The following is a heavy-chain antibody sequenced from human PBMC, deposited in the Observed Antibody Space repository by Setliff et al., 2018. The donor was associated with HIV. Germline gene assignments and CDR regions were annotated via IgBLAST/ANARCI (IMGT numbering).Heavy chain of an antibody. CDR1: GGSITTGSYY. D-gene: IGHD2-21*02. V-gene: IGHV4-61*09. Sequence: SETLSLTCTVSGGSITTGSYYWSWIRQPAGQGLEWIGHIYASDSSGSPNYNPSLKSRVTISVDTSKNQFSLNLNSVTAADTAVYYCTRTQPYCGGDCSHDCWGQGTMVTVSS. J-gene: IGHJ4*02. CDR2: IYASDSSGSP. CDR3: TRTQPYCGGDCSHDC.